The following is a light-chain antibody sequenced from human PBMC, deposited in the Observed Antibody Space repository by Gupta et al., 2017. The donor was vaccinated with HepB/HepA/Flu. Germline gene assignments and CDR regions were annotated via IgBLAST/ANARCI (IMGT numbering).Light chain of an antibody. CDR1: QSISSY. CDR3: QQSYSTPLT. Sequence: DIQMTQPPCHLSGCIGDRVTITCRASQSISSYLNWYQQKPGKARKLLIYAASSLQSGVPSRFSGSGSGTDFTLTISSLQPEDFATYYCQQSYSTPLTFGGGTKVEIK. J-gene: IGKJ4*01. V-gene: IGKV1-39*01. CDR2: AAS.